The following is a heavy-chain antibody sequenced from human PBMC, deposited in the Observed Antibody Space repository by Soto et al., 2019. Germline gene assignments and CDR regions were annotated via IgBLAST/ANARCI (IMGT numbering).Heavy chain of an antibody. Sequence: QVQLVQSGAEVKKPGASVKISCKASGCTFTSYAISWVRQAPGQGLECMGWISAYNGNTNYVQKLQGRVTMTTDTSTSTAYMELRSLRSDDTAMYYCARSGYNYGYDYWGQGTLVTVSS. J-gene: IGHJ4*02. CDR2: ISAYNGNT. D-gene: IGHD5-18*01. CDR3: ARSGYNYGYDY. CDR1: GCTFTSYA. V-gene: IGHV1-18*01.